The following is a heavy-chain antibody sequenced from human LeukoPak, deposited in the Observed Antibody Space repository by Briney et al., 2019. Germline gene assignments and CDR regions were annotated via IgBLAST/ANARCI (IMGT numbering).Heavy chain of an antibody. CDR3: AKDAYGDYGVYYYYGMDV. CDR1: GFTFSSYA. J-gene: IGHJ6*04. CDR2: ISGSGGST. V-gene: IGHV3-23*01. Sequence: GGSLRLSCAASGFTFSSYAMSWVRQAPGKGLEWVSAISGSGGSTYYADSVKGRLTISRDNSKNTLYLQMNSLRAEDTAVYYCAKDAYGDYGVYYYYGMDVWGKGTTVTVSS. D-gene: IGHD4-17*01.